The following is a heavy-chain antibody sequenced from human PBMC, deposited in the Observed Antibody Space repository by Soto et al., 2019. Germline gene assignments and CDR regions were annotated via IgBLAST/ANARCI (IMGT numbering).Heavy chain of an antibody. V-gene: IGHV3-7*03. CDR3: GRGDLFEC. Sequence: GDLRLSCAASRCTFRDYWMTLFLQSPGKRLEWVANIGQHGGEKFYVDSVRRRFTISRDSAQNSLYLQLNTLRAEGTAVYYCGRGDLFECWGQGTKVMVS. J-gene: IGHJ1*01. CDR1: RCTFRDYW. CDR2: IGQHGGEK.